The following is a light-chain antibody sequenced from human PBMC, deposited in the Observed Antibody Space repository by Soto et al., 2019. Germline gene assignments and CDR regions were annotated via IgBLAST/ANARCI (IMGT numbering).Light chain of an antibody. CDR2: AAS. CDR3: QQYDTWPLT. Sequence: TVTTQSPATLSVSPGERATLSCRASQSIGSNLAWYLQKPGQAPTLLIYAASTRATGFPARFSGSGSGTEFTLSVSTLQSEDFAIYYCQQYDTWPLTFGGGTKVEI. J-gene: IGKJ4*01. CDR1: QSIGSN. V-gene: IGKV3-15*01.